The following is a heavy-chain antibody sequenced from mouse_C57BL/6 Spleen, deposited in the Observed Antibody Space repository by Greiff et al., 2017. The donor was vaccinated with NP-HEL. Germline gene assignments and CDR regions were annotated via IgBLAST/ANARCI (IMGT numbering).Heavy chain of an antibody. V-gene: IGHV5-9-1*02. D-gene: IGHD2-5*01. CDR2: ISRGGDYI. Sequence: EVQGVESGEGLVKPGGSLKLSCAASGFTFSSYAMSWVRQTPGKRLEWIGYISRGGDYIYYADTVKGLFINSRYTARNTLYLQMIGLKSEDTAMYYCTREGESYSNYVWFAYWGQGTLVTVSA. CDR1: GFTFSSYA. J-gene: IGHJ3*01. CDR3: TREGESYSNYVWFAY.